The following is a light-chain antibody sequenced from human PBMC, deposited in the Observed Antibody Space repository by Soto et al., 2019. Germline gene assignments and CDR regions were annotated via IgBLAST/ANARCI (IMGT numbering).Light chain of an antibody. V-gene: IGLV2-14*01. CDR1: SSDVGGYNY. CDR2: EVS. Sequence: QSALTQPASVSGSPGQSITISCTGTSSDVGGYNYVSWYQQHPGKAPKLMIYEVSNRPSGVSNRFSGSKSGNTASLTISGLQAEDEADYYCSSYAGSNNVLFGGGTKLTVL. CDR3: SSYAGSNNVL. J-gene: IGLJ2*01.